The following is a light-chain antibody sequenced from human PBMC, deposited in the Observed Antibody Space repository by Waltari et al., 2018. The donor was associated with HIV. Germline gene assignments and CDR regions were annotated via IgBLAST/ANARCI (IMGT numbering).Light chain of an antibody. CDR2: DVI. V-gene: IGLV2-8*01. CDR3: SSHAGSKVV. CDR1: SSDVGGYNY. J-gene: IGLJ2*01. Sequence: QSALTQPPSASGSPGQSVTLSCTGTSSDVGGYNYVSWHQQHPGKAPNLRIYDVIKRPSGVPDRFSGSKSGNTASLTVSGLQPEDEADYYCSSHAGSKVVFGGGTRLTVL.